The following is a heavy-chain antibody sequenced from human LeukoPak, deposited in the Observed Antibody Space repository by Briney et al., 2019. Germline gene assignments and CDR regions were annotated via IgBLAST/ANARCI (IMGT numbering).Heavy chain of an antibody. V-gene: IGHV4-39*01. CDR1: GGSISSSSYY. CDR3: ARHRRPLPTMVRGVIDY. CDR2: IYYSGST. Sequence: SESLSLTCTVSGGSISSSSYYWGWIRQPPGKGLEWIGSIYYSGSTYYNPSLKSRVTISVDTSKNQFSLKLSSVTAADTAVSYCARHRRPLPTMVRGVIDYWGQGTLVTVSS. J-gene: IGHJ4*02. D-gene: IGHD3-10*01.